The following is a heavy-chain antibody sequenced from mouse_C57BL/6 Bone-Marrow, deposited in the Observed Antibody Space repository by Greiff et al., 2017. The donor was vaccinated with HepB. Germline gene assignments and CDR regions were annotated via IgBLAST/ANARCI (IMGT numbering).Heavy chain of an antibody. D-gene: IGHD2-14*01. CDR1: GYSITSGYY. CDR3: AREYDAWFAY. Sequence: EVKLMESGPGLVKPSQSLSLTCSVTGYSITSGYYWNWIRQFPGNKLEWMGYISYDGSNNYNPSLKNRISITRDTSKNQFFLKLNSVTTEDTATYYCAREYDAWFAYWGQGTLVTVSA. CDR2: ISYDGSN. V-gene: IGHV3-6*01. J-gene: IGHJ3*01.